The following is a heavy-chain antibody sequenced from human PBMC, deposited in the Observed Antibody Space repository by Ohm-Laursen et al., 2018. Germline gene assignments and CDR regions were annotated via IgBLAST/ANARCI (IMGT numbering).Heavy chain of an antibody. CDR3: ARDGLRFLEWLSLYYGMDV. D-gene: IGHD3-3*01. Sequence: SLRLSCSASGFTFSSYEMNWVRQAPGKGLEWVSYISSSGSTIYYADSVKGRFTISRDNAKNSLYLKMNSLRAEDTAVYYCARDGLRFLEWLSLYYGMDVWGQGTTVTVSS. V-gene: IGHV3-48*03. J-gene: IGHJ6*02. CDR2: ISSSGSTI. CDR1: GFTFSSYE.